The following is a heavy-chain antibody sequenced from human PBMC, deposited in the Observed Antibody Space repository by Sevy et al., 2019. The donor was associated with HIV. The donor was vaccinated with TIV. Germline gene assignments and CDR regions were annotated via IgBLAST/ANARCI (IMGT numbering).Heavy chain of an antibody. D-gene: IGHD6-13*01. V-gene: IGHV4-38-2*01. CDR2: LYHSGTT. Sequence: SETLSLTCAVSGYSMTSGYYWGWIRQSPGKGLEWIGSLYHSGTTYYSPSLKSRVTLSVDTSKNQFSLKVRSVTAADTAVYYCAGVDSSGWSDYWGQGTLVTVSS. CDR1: GYSMTSGYY. CDR3: AGVDSSGWSDY. J-gene: IGHJ4*02.